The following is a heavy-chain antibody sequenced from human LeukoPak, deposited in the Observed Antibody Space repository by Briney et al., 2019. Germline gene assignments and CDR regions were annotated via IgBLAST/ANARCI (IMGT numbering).Heavy chain of an antibody. D-gene: IGHD3-16*01. CDR3: ARGITGMAFFDY. CDR2: IYSDGST. CDR1: GFTVSSNY. V-gene: IGHV3-53*01. J-gene: IGHJ4*02. Sequence: PGGSLRLSCAASGFTVSSNYMSWVRQAPGKGLEWVSVIYSDGSTYYADSVKGRFTISRDNAKNSLYLQMNSLRDEDTGVYYCARGITGMAFFDYWGQGTLLTVSS.